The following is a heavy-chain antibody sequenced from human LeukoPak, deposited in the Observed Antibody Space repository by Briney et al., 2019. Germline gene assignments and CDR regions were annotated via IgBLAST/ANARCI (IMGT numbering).Heavy chain of an antibody. CDR3: ATDPLTVVGATTYDY. D-gene: IGHD1-26*01. V-gene: IGHV1-24*01. J-gene: IGHJ4*02. Sequence: GASVKVSCKVSGYTLTELSMHWVRQAPGKGLEWMGGFDPEDGETIYAQKFQGRVTMTEDTSTDTAYMELSSLRSEDTAVYYCATDPLTVVGATTYDYWGQGTLVTVSS. CDR1: GYTLTELS. CDR2: FDPEDGET.